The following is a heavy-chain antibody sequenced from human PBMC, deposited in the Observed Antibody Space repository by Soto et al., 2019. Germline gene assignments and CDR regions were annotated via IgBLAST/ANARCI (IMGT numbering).Heavy chain of an antibody. CDR3: AKDPRRSSGWPLIDAFDI. CDR2: ISGSGGST. J-gene: IGHJ3*02. V-gene: IGHV3-23*01. CDR1: GFTFSSYA. D-gene: IGHD6-19*01. Sequence: GGSLRLSCAASGFTFSSYAMSWVRQAPGKGLEWVSAISGSGGSTYYADSVKGRFTISRDNSKNTLYLQMNSLRAEDTAVYYCAKDPRRSSGWPLIDAFDIWGQGTMVTVSS.